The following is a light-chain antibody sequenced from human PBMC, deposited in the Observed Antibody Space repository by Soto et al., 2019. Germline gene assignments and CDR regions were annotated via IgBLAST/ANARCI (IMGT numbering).Light chain of an antibody. CDR3: HQYYSYSRT. Sequence: DVQMTKSPSTLSASVGDRVTITCRASQSISDWLDWYQQKPGKAPKLLIYKASSLESGVPSRFSGSGSGTEFTLTISSLQPDDFATYYCHQYYSYSRTFGQGTKVEIK. CDR2: KAS. J-gene: IGKJ1*01. V-gene: IGKV1-5*03. CDR1: QSISDW.